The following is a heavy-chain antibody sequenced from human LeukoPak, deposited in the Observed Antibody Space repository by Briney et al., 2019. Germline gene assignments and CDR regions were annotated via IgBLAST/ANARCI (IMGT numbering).Heavy chain of an antibody. J-gene: IGHJ6*02. CDR3: ARDPVDTAMANGNYYYGMDV. CDR1: DGSISSSNW. Sequence: SGTLSLTCAVPDGSISSSNWWSWVRQPPGKGLEWIGEIYHSGSTNYNPSLKSRVTISVDKSKNQFSLKLSSVTAADTAVYYCARDPVDTAMANGNYYYGMDVWGQGTTVTVSS. V-gene: IGHV4-4*02. CDR2: IYHSGST. D-gene: IGHD5-18*01.